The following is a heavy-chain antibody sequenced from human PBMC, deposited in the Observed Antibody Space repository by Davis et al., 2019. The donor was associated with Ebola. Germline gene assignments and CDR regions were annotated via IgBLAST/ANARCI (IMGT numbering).Heavy chain of an antibody. Sequence: PGGSLRLSCAASGFTFSSYSMNWVRQAPGKGLEWVSSISSSSSYIYYADSVKGRFTISRDNAKNSLYLQMNSLRAEDTAVYYCARDVEAPNWFDPWGQGTLVTVSS. V-gene: IGHV3-21*04. CDR1: GFTFSSYS. CDR3: ARDVEAPNWFDP. CDR2: ISSSSSYI. J-gene: IGHJ5*02.